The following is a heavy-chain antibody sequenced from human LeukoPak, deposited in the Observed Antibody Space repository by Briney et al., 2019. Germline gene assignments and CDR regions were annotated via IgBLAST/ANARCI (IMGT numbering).Heavy chain of an antibody. D-gene: IGHD5-24*01. CDR2: IYYTGST. Sequence: PSETLSLTCTVSGGSISSYYWSWIRQPPGKGLEWIGYIYYTGSTNYNPSLKSRVTISVDTSKNQFSLKLSSVTAADTAMYYCARNVEMATIGAFDIWGQGTMVTVSS. CDR1: GGSISSYY. CDR3: ARNVEMATIGAFDI. V-gene: IGHV4-59*01. J-gene: IGHJ3*02.